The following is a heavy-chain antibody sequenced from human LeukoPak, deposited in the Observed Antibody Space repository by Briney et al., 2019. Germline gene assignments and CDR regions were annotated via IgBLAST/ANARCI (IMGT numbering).Heavy chain of an antibody. CDR3: ARGGPARWLAKLDY. CDR1: GGSFSGYY. CDR2: INHSGST. Sequence: MPSETLSLTCAVYGGSFSGYYWSWIRQPPGKGLEWIGEINHSGSTNYNPSLKSRVTISVDTSKNQFSLKLSSVTAADTAVYYCARGGPARWLAKLDYWGQGTLVTVSS. D-gene: IGHD6-19*01. J-gene: IGHJ4*02. V-gene: IGHV4-34*01.